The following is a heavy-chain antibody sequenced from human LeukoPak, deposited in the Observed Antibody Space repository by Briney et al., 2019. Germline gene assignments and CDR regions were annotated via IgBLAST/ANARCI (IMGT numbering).Heavy chain of an antibody. J-gene: IGHJ6*03. Sequence: GGSLRLSCAASGFTFSSYGMSWVRQAPGKGLEWVSAISGSGGSTYYADSVKGRFTISRDNSKNTLYLQMNSLRAEDTAVYYCAKDPAAVRGVIYYYYMDVWGKGTTVTISS. CDR1: GFTFSSYG. V-gene: IGHV3-23*01. D-gene: IGHD3-10*01. CDR3: AKDPAAVRGVIYYYYMDV. CDR2: ISGSGGST.